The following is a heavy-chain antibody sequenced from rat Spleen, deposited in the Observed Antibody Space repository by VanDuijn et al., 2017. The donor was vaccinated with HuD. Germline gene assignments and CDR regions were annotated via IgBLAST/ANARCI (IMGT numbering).Heavy chain of an antibody. D-gene: IGHD1-12*02. CDR2: ISSGGST. CDR1: GFSLSSYT. CDR3: ARDYDGSYYYWYFDF. J-gene: IGHJ1*01. V-gene: IGHV2-6*01. Sequence: QVQLKESGPGLVQPSQTLSLTCTVSGFSLSSYTVNWVRQPPGKGLEWIAAISSGGSTVYNSALKSRLSISRDTSKSQVFLKMNSLQTEDTAMYFCARDYDGSYYYWYFDFWGPGTMVTVSS.